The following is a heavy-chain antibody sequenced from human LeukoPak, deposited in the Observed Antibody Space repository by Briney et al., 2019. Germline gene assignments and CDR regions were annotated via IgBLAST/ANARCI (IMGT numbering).Heavy chain of an antibody. CDR2: ISAYNGNT. D-gene: IGHD6-13*01. CDR3: ARSGGYSSSWYISFDY. Sequence: ASVTVSCKASGYTFTSYGISWVRQAPGQGLEWMGWISAYNGNTNYAQKLQGRVTMTTDTSTSTAYMELRSLRSDDTAVYYCARSGGYSSSWYISFDYWGQGTLVTVSS. CDR1: GYTFTSYG. J-gene: IGHJ4*02. V-gene: IGHV1-18*01.